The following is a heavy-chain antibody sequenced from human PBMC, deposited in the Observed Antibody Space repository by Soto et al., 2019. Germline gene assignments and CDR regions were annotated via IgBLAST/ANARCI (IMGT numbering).Heavy chain of an antibody. Sequence: PGGSLRLSCAASGFTFSSYGMHWVRQAPGKGLEWVAVIWYDGSIKYYADSVKGRFTISRDNSKNTLYLQMNSLRAEDMAVYYCARADYFWRETAYYYYGMDVWGQGTTVTVSS. D-gene: IGHD3-3*01. CDR2: IWYDGSIK. J-gene: IGHJ6*02. CDR3: ARADYFWRETAYYYYGMDV. CDR1: GFTFSSYG. V-gene: IGHV3-33*01.